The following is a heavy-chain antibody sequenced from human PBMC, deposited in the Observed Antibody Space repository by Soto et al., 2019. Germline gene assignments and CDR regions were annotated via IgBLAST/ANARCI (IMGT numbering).Heavy chain of an antibody. Sequence: PGGSLTLSCAASGFDVSYNYMSWVRQAPGKGLEWLSIIHPDGATYYAGSVKGRFTISRDNSKNTVHLQMNDLRGDDTAVYYCGSIAVAEGFDPWGQGTLVTVSS. D-gene: IGHD6-19*01. CDR2: IHPDGAT. CDR1: GFDVSYNY. V-gene: IGHV3-53*01. CDR3: GSIAVAEGFDP. J-gene: IGHJ5*02.